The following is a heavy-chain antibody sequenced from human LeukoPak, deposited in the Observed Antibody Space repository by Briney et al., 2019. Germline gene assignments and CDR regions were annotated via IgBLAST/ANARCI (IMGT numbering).Heavy chain of an antibody. CDR3: ARQPRAYNWFDP. J-gene: IGHJ5*02. Sequence: SETLSLTCPVSGGSISSGPYYWTWIRQAAGKGLEWIGRIYTNGSTNYNPSLKSRVTISKDTSRNLFSLKLSSVTAADTAVYYCARQPRAYNWFDPWGQGTLVTVSS. CDR2: IYTNGST. V-gene: IGHV4-61*02. CDR1: GGSISSGPYY.